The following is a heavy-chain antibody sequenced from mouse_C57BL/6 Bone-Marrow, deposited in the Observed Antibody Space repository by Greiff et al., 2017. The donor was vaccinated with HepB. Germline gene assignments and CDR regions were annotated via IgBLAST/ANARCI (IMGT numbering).Heavy chain of an antibody. V-gene: IGHV1-64*01. CDR2: IHPNSGST. CDR1: GYTFTSYW. J-gene: IGHJ3*01. CDR3: ASSAWFAY. Sequence: QVHVKQPGAELVKPGASVKLSCKASGYTFTSYWMHWVKQRPGQGLEWIGMIHPNSGSTNYNEKFKSKATLTVDKSSSTAYMQLSSLTSEDSAVYYCASSAWFAYWGQGTLVTVSA.